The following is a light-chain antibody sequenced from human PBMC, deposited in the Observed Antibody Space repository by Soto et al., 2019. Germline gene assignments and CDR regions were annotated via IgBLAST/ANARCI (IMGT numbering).Light chain of an antibody. CDR3: QQYNDWPYT. CDR1: QSVSSN. J-gene: IGKJ2*01. Sequence: EIVMTQSPATLSVSPGERATLSCRASQSVSSNLAWYQQKPGQGPRLLIYGASTRVTDIPARFSGSGSATEFTLTISSLQSEDCAVYYCQQYNDWPYTFGQGTKLDIK. V-gene: IGKV3-15*01. CDR2: GAS.